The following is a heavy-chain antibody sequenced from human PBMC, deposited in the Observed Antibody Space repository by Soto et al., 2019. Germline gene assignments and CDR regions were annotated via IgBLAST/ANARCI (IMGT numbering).Heavy chain of an antibody. J-gene: IGHJ6*02. V-gene: IGHV3-48*02. Sequence: GGSLRLSCAASGFTFSSYSMNWVRQAPGKGLEWVSYISSSSSTIYYADSVKGRFTISRDNAKNSLYLQMNSLRDEDTAVYYCARWGSRGVIITNYYGMDVWGQGTTVTVSS. CDR3: ARWGSRGVIITNYYGMDV. CDR2: ISSSSSTI. D-gene: IGHD3-10*01. CDR1: GFTFSSYS.